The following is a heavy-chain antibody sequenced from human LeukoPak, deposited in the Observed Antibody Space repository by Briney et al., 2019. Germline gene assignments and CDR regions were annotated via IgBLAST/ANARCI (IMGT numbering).Heavy chain of an antibody. CDR2: ISAYNGNT. Sequence: ASVKVSCKASGYTFTSYGISWVRQAPGQGPEWMGWISAYNGNTNYAQKLQGRVTMTTDTSTSTAYMELRSLRSDDTAVYYCARDRPSIFPDDAFDIWGQGTMVTVSS. J-gene: IGHJ3*02. CDR1: GYTFTSYG. CDR3: ARDRPSIFPDDAFDI. D-gene: IGHD3-9*01. V-gene: IGHV1-18*01.